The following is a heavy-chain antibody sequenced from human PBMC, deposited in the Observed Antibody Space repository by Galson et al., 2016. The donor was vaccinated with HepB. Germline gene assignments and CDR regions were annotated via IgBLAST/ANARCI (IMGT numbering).Heavy chain of an antibody. CDR1: GGSLSSYY. Sequence: SETLSLTCAVYGGSLSSYYWSWIRQSPGKGLEWIGEINHSGSTNYKPSLKSRVTISVDTSKNQPSLKLSSVTAADTAVYYWARQVARGFDSWGQGTLVTVSS. J-gene: IGHJ4*02. CDR3: ARQVARGFDS. V-gene: IGHV4-34*01. CDR2: INHSGST. D-gene: IGHD2-15*01.